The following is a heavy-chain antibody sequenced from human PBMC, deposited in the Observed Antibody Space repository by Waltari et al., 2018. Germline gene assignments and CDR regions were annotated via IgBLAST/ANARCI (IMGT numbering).Heavy chain of an antibody. D-gene: IGHD4-17*01. CDR1: GFTFSSYS. CDR2: ISSSSSYI. J-gene: IGHJ4*02. V-gene: IGHV3-21*01. CDR3: ARDVPVSWVTTKGADY. Sequence: EVQLVESGGGLVKPGGSLRLSCAASGFTFSSYSMNWVRQAPGKGLEWVSSISSSSSYIYYADSVKGRFTISRDNAKNSLYLQMNSLRAEDTAVYYCARDVPVSWVTTKGADYWGQGTLVTVSS.